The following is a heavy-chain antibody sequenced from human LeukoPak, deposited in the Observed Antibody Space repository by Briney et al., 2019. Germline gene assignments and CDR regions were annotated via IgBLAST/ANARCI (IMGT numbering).Heavy chain of an antibody. V-gene: IGHV3-49*03. CDR3: TRDIGIQLWFDY. CDR2: IRSKAYGGTT. J-gene: IGHJ4*02. D-gene: IGHD5-18*01. CDR1: GFTFGDYA. Sequence: GGSLRLTCTASGFTFGDYAMSWFRQAPGKGLEWVGFIRSKAYGGTTEYAASVKGRFTISRDDSKSIAYLQMNSLKTEDTAVYYCTRDIGIQLWFDYWGQGTLVTVSS.